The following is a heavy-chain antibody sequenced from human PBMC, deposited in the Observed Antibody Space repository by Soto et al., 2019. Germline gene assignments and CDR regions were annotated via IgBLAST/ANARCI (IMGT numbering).Heavy chain of an antibody. CDR1: DDFISSYY. Sequence: SETLSLTCTVSDDFISSYYWNWIRQPAGKGLGWIGRVSTNGATNYNPSLESRVTMSVDTSKNQFSLKLTSVTAADTAVYFCARADYEILTGSYAMDVWGQGTTVTVSS. CDR2: VSTNGAT. CDR3: ARADYEILTGSYAMDV. J-gene: IGHJ6*02. V-gene: IGHV4-4*07. D-gene: IGHD3-9*01.